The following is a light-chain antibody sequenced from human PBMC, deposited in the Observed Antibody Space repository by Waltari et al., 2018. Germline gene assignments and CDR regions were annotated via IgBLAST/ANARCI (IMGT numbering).Light chain of an antibody. CDR3: QQYKAYST. CDR2: KAS. CDR1: QSINTW. V-gene: IGKV1-5*03. Sequence: DIQMTQFPSTLSASIGDRGTITCRASQSINTWLAWYQQKPGKAPKLLIYKASTLESGVPSRFSGDGSGTEFTLTIDSLQPDDFASYYCQQYKAYSTFGQGTQVDI. J-gene: IGKJ1*01.